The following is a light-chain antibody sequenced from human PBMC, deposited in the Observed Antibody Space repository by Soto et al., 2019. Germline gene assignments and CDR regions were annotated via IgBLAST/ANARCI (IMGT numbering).Light chain of an antibody. CDR3: QQYNISSLT. V-gene: IGKV1-5*01. Sequence: DIQMTQSPSTLSASVGDRVTITCRASQSISSWLAWYQQKPGKAPKLLIYDASSLESGVPSRFSGSGSGTEFTLTISSLQPDDFATYYCQQYNISSLTFGGGTKVEIK. CDR1: QSISSW. CDR2: DAS. J-gene: IGKJ4*01.